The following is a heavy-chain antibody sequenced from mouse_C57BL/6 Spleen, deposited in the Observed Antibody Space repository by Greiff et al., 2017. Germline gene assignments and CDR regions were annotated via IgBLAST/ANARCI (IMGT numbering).Heavy chain of an antibody. V-gene: IGHV1-50*01. CDR1: GYTFTSYW. D-gene: IGHD2-1*01. Sequence: QVQLQQPGAELVKPGASVKLSCKASGYTFTSYWMQWVKQRPGQGLEWIGEIDPSDSYTNYNQKFKGKATLTVDTSPSTAYMQLSSLTSEDSAVYYCANYGNYRYFDVWGTGTTVTVSS. J-gene: IGHJ1*03. CDR2: IDPSDSYT. CDR3: ANYGNYRYFDV.